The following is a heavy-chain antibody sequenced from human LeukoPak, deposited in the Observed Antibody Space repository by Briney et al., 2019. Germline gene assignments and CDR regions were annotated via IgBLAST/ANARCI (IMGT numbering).Heavy chain of an antibody. J-gene: IGHJ4*02. D-gene: IGHD5-18*01. Sequence: SETLSLTCVVSGYSISSGYYWGWIRQPPGKGLEWIGSIYPGGNTYYNPSLKSRVTISVDTSRNQFSLKLSSVTAADTAVYYCVGGSGYSGDWGQGTLVTVSS. V-gene: IGHV4-38-2*01. CDR2: IYPGGNT. CDR1: GYSISSGYY. CDR3: VGGSGYSGD.